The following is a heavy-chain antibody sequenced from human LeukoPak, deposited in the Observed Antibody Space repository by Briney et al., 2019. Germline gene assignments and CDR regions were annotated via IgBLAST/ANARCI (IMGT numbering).Heavy chain of an antibody. CDR2: ISWNSGSI. V-gene: IGHV3-9*01. CDR1: GFTFDDYA. CDR3: AKDYTGTLRGYYMDV. D-gene: IGHD1/OR15-1a*01. Sequence: PGGSLRLSCAASGFTFDDYAMHWVRQAPGKGLEWVSGISWNSGSIGYADSVKGRFTISRDNAKNSLYLQMNSLRAEDTALYYCAKDYTGTLRGYYMDVWGKGTTVTVSS. J-gene: IGHJ6*03.